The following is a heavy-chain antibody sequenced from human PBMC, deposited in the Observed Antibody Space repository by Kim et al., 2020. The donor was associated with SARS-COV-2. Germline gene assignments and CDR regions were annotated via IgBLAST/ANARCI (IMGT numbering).Heavy chain of an antibody. CDR2: ISYDGTNR. CDR3: AGQDPRSPKYCTSTSCSMGPSAV. CDR1: GSTLAPYA. Sequence: GGSLRLSCAVSGSTLAPYAMHWVRQAPGKGLEWVAVISYDGTNRFYAGSVKGRFTISRDKATLYLDMNNLRVEDTALYYCAGQDPRSPKYCTSTSCSMGPSAVWGQGTTVT. V-gene: IGHV3-30-3*01. J-gene: IGHJ6*02. D-gene: IGHD2-2*01.